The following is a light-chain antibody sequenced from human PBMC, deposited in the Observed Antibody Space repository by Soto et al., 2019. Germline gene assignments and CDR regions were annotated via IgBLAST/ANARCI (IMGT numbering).Light chain of an antibody. Sequence: DIVMTQSPLSLPVTPGEPASISSRSSQSLLHSNGYNYLDWYLPKPGKSPKLLIYLGSNRSSGVPDRLSGSGSGTDFTLKIRRVEADDVGVYYCMQALQTPTFGQGTKVDIK. CDR3: MQALQTPT. CDR1: QSLLHSNGYNY. CDR2: LGS. V-gene: IGKV2-28*01. J-gene: IGKJ1*01.